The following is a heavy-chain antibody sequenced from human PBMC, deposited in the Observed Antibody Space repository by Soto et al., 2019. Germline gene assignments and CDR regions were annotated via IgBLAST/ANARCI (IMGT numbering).Heavy chain of an antibody. CDR1: GGTFSSYA. CDR3: ARDLRHTDILLGYYYYGMDV. V-gene: IGHV1-69*12. J-gene: IGHJ6*02. Sequence: QVQLVQSGAEVKKPGSSVKVSCKASGGTFSSYAISWVRQAPGQGLEWMGGIIPIFGTANYAQKFQGRVTITADESTSTAYMELGSLRSEDTAVYYCARDLRHTDILLGYYYYGMDVWGQGTTVTVSS. CDR2: IIPIFGTA. D-gene: IGHD3-9*01.